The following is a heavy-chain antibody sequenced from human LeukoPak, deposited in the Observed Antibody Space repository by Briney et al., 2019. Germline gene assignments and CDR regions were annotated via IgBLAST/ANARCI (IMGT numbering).Heavy chain of an antibody. D-gene: IGHD4-11*01. Sequence: GASVKVSCKASGYTFTSYGISWVRQAPGQGLEWMGWISAYNGNTNYAQKLQGRVTMTTDTSTSTAYMELRSLRSDDTAVYYCAREGRPRLLSNLKYNWFDPWGQGTLVTVSS. V-gene: IGHV1-18*01. CDR1: GYTFTSYG. CDR3: AREGRPRLLSNLKYNWFDP. J-gene: IGHJ5*02. CDR2: ISAYNGNT.